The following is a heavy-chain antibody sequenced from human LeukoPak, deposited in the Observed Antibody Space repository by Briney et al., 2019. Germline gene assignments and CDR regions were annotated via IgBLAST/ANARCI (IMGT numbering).Heavy chain of an antibody. CDR3: ARDLTVQVRGVMAWFDP. CDR1: GYTFTSYG. D-gene: IGHD3-10*01. Sequence: ASVKVSCKASGYTFTSYGISWVRQAPGQGLEWMGWISAYNGNTNYAQKLQGRVTMTTDTSTSTAYMELRSLRSDDTAVYYCARDLTVQVRGVMAWFDPWGQGTLVTVSS. CDR2: ISAYNGNT. V-gene: IGHV1-18*01. J-gene: IGHJ5*02.